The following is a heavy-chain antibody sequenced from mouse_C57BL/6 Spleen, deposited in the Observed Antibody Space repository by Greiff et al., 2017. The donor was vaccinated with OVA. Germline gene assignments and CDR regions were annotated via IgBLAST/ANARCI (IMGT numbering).Heavy chain of an antibody. V-gene: IGHV1-50*01. CDR2: IDPSDSYT. CDR3: ARGGNGYLDY. D-gene: IGHD1-1*02. Sequence: QVQLQQPGAELVKPGASVTLSCKASGYTFTSYWMQWVKQRPGQGLEWIGAIDPSDSYTNYNQKFKGKATLTVDTSSSTAYMQLSSLTSEDSAVYYCARGGNGYLDYWGQGTTLTVSS. J-gene: IGHJ2*01. CDR1: GYTFTSYW.